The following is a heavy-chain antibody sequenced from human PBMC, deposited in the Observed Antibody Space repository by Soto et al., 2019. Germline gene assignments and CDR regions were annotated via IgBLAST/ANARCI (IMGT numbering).Heavy chain of an antibody. J-gene: IGHJ3*02. Sequence: ASLKVSCKASGGTFSSYTISWVRQAPGQGLEWMGRIIPILGIANYAQKFQGRVTITADKSTSTAYMELSSLRSEDTAVYYCARDSPVAVAGHDAFDIWGQGTLVTVS. CDR1: GGTFSSYT. V-gene: IGHV1-69*04. CDR2: IIPILGIA. CDR3: ARDSPVAVAGHDAFDI. D-gene: IGHD6-19*01.